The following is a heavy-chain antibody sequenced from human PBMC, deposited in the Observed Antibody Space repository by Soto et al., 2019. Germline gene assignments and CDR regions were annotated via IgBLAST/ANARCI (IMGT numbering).Heavy chain of an antibody. J-gene: IGHJ3*01. CDR1: GGTFSSYI. Sequence: SVKVSCQASGGTFSSYIISWVRQAPGQGLEWMGRIIPILGIANYAQKFQGRVTITADKSTSTAYMELSSLRSEDTAVYYCASGKEYCSGGSCYKSDVFDFWGKGKMVTVSS. V-gene: IGHV1-69*02. CDR3: ASGKEYCSGGSCYKSDVFDF. D-gene: IGHD2-15*01. CDR2: IIPILGIA.